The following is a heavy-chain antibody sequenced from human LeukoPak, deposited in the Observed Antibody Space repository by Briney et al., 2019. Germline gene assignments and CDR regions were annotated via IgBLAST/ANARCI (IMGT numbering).Heavy chain of an antibody. CDR1: GFTFSSYS. D-gene: IGHD3-22*01. CDR2: ISSSSSYI. CDR3: VRDSSGYYYYYYYYMDV. Sequence: PGGSLRLSCAASGFTFSSYSMNWVRQAPGKGLEWVSSISSSSSYIYYADSVKGRFTISRDNAKNSLYLQMNSLRAEDTAVYYCVRDSSGYYYYYYYYMDVWGKGTTVTVS. J-gene: IGHJ6*03. V-gene: IGHV3-21*01.